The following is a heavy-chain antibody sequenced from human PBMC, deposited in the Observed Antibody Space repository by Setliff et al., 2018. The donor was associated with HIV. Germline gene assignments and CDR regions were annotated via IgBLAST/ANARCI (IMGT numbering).Heavy chain of an antibody. D-gene: IGHD3-9*01. V-gene: IGHV4-59*01. CDR2: IYSSGST. CDR3: ARSLGTIWGYDY. CDR1: GGSISSYY. J-gene: IGHJ4*02. Sequence: PSETLSLTCTVSGGSISSYYWSGIRQPPGKGLEWIGYIYSSGSTNYNPSLKSRVTISVDTSKNQFSLNLSSVTAADTAVYYCARSLGTIWGYDYWGQGTLVTVSS.